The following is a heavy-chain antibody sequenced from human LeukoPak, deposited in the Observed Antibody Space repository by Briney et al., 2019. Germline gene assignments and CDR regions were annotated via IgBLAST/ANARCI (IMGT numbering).Heavy chain of an antibody. Sequence: SETLSLTCAVYGGSFSGYYWSWICQPPGKGLEWIGEINHSGSTNYNPSLKSRVTISVDTSKNQFSLKLSSVTAADTAVYYCARAYGANLNWFDPWGQGTLVTVSS. J-gene: IGHJ5*02. D-gene: IGHD3-16*01. CDR1: GGSFSGYY. CDR2: INHSGST. V-gene: IGHV4-34*01. CDR3: ARAYGANLNWFDP.